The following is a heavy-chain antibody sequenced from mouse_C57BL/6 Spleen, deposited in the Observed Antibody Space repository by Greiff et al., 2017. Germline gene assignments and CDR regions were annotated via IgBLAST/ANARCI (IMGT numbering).Heavy chain of an antibody. V-gene: IGHV1-55*01. D-gene: IGHD4-1*01. Sequence: QVQLQQPGAELVKPGASVKMSCKASGYTFTSYWITWVKQRPGQGLEWIGDIYPGSGSTNYNENFKSKATLTVDTSSSTAYMQLSSLTSEDSAVYYCARGDWVLYYFDYWGQGTTLTVSS. CDR2: IYPGSGST. CDR3: ARGDWVLYYFDY. J-gene: IGHJ2*01. CDR1: GYTFTSYW.